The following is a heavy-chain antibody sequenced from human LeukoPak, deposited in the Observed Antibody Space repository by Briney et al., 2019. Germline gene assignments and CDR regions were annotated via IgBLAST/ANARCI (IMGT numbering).Heavy chain of an antibody. CDR2: IYPGDSDT. CDR1: GYSFTSYW. D-gene: IGHD3-22*01. Sequence: GESLKISCKGSGYSFTSYWIGWVRQMPGKGLEWMGIIYPGDSDTRYSPSFQGQVTISADKSVSTAYLQWSSLKASDTAMYYCARFDCGGDCYPGYYYYDSSGYLFDYWGQGTLVTVSS. J-gene: IGHJ4*02. V-gene: IGHV5-51*01. CDR3: ARFDCGGDCYPGYYYYDSSGYLFDY.